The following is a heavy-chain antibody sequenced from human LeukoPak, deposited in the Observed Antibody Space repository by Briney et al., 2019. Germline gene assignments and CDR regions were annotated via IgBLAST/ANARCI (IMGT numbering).Heavy chain of an antibody. D-gene: IGHD3-22*01. CDR3: ARTGPYYYDSSGYSQRFDY. J-gene: IGHJ4*02. CDR1: GYTLSRSG. CDR2: ITAYNGNT. Sequence: TSVTPSCTASGYTLSRSGISSVRQAPGQRRECRGCITAYNGNTNYAQKLQGRGTMTTDTSTGTAYMELRSLRSDDTAVYYCARTGPYYYDSSGYSQRFDYWGQGTLVTVSS. V-gene: IGHV1-18*01.